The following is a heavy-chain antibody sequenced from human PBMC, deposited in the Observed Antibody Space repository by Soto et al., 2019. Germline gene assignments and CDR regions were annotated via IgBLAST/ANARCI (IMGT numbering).Heavy chain of an antibody. Sequence: SVKVSCKASGGTFSSYAISWVRQAPGQGLEWMGGIIPIFGTANYAQKFQGRVTITADESTSTAYMELSSLRSEDTAVYYCARDRSGGWEPYYYYGMDVWGQGTTVTVSS. CDR2: IIPIFGTA. J-gene: IGHJ6*02. D-gene: IGHD6-19*01. V-gene: IGHV1-69*13. CDR3: ARDRSGGWEPYYYYGMDV. CDR1: GGTFSSYA.